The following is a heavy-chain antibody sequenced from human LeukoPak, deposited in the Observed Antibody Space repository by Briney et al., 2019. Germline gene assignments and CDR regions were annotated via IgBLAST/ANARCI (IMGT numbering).Heavy chain of an antibody. J-gene: IGHJ4*02. D-gene: IGHD5/OR15-5a*01. CDR3: AKGLYSTNYFDY. CDR2: ISWNSGSI. V-gene: IGHV3-9*01. CDR1: GFTFDDYA. Sequence: GRSLRLSCAASGFTFDDYAMHWVRQAPGKGLEWVSGISWNSGSIGYADSVKGRFTISRDNAKNSLYLQMNSLRAEDTALYYCAKGLYSTNYFDYWGQGTLVTVSS.